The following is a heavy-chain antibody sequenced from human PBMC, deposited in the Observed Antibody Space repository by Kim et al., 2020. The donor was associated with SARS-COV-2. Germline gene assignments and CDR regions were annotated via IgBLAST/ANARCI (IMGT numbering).Heavy chain of an antibody. CDR2: INTNTGNP. CDR3: ARDRGGTGMAHGGY. V-gene: IGHV7-4-1*02. J-gene: IGHJ4*02. Sequence: ASVKVSCKASGYTFTNYAINWVRQAPGQGLEWMGWINTNTGNPTYAQGFTGRFVFSLDTSVSTAYLQISSLKAEDTAVYYCARDRGGTGMAHGGYWRQGTLVTVSP. CDR1: GYTFTNYA. D-gene: IGHD5-18*01.